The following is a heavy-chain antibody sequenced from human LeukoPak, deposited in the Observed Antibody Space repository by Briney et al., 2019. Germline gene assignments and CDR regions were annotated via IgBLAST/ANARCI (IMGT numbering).Heavy chain of an antibody. CDR2: ISRSGDTI. J-gene: IGHJ4*02. V-gene: IGHV3-48*03. CDR3: ARDVFDY. CDR1: GFTFSRYE. Sequence: GGSLRLSCAASGFTFSRYEMNWVRQAPGKGLEWVSYISRSGDTIYFADSVKGRFTISRDNAKNSLYLQVNNLRAEDTAVYYCARDVFDYWGQGTLVTVSS.